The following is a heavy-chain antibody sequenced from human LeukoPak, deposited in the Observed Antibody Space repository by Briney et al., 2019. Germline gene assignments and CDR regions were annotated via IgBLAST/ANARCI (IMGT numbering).Heavy chain of an antibody. CDR1: GFTVRSNY. CDR3: ARGEWELLRAY. V-gene: IGHV3-66*02. CDR2: IYSGGST. D-gene: IGHD1-26*01. Sequence: GGSLRLSCAASGFTVRSNYMSWVRQAPGKGLEWVSIIYSGGSTYYTDSVKGRFTTSRDNSNNTLYLQMNSLRVEDTAVYYCARGEWELLRAYWGQGTLVTVSS. J-gene: IGHJ4*02.